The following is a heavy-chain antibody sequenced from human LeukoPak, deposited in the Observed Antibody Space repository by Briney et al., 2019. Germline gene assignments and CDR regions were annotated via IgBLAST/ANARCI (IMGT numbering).Heavy chain of an antibody. CDR3: ARDRHYDILTGLFDY. V-gene: IGHV1-46*01. Sequence: ASVKVSCKASGYTFTSYYMHWVRQAPGQGLGWMGIINPSGGSTSYAQKFQGRVTMTRDMSTSTVYMELSSLRSEDTAVCYCARDRHYDILTGLFDYWGQGTLVTVSS. CDR2: INPSGGST. CDR1: GYTFTSYY. J-gene: IGHJ4*02. D-gene: IGHD3-9*01.